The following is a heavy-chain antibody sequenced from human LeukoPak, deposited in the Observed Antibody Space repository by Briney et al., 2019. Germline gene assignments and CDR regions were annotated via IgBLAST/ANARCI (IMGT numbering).Heavy chain of an antibody. CDR1: GGSFSGYY. D-gene: IGHD2-15*01. CDR3: ARSGTLVVVAATGFDY. Sequence: SETLSLTCAVYGGSFSGYYWSWIRQPPGKGLEWIGEINHSGSTNYNPSLKSRVTISVDTSKNQFSLKLSSVTAADTAVYYCARSGTLVVVAATGFDYWGRGTLVTVSS. J-gene: IGHJ4*02. CDR2: INHSGST. V-gene: IGHV4-34*01.